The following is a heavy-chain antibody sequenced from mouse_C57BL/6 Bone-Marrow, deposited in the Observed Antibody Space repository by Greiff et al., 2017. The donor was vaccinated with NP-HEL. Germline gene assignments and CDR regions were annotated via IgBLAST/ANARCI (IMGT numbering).Heavy chain of an antibody. D-gene: IGHD1-1*01. Sequence: VQLQQPGAELVKPGASVKLSCKASGYTFTSYWMHWVKQRPGQGLEWIGMIHPNSGSTTYNEKFKSKATLTVDKSSSTAYMQLSSLSSEDSAVYYCAPLIYYYGSSYGFAYWGQGTLVTVSA. CDR3: APLIYYYGSSYGFAY. V-gene: IGHV1-64*01. J-gene: IGHJ3*01. CDR1: GYTFTSYW. CDR2: IHPNSGST.